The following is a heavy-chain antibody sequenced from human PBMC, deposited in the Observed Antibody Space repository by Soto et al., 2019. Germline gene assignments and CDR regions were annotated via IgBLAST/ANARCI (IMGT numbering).Heavy chain of an antibody. J-gene: IGHJ4*02. CDR3: AKRYGGDLDS. V-gene: IGHV4-59*08. CDR1: GGSISSYY. Sequence: SETLSLTCTVSGGSISSYYWSWIRQPPGKGLEWIGYIYYSGSTNYNPSLKSRVTISVDTSKNQFSLKLSSVTAADTAVYYCAKRYGGDLDSRGQGNLLTISS. D-gene: IGHD2-21*02. CDR2: IYYSGST.